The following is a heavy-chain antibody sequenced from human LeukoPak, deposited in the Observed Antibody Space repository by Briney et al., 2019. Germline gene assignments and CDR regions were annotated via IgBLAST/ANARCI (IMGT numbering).Heavy chain of an antibody. CDR3: ARGRQLLWFGELSLIDY. CDR2: MNPNSGNT. J-gene: IGHJ4*02. Sequence: GASVKVSCKASGYTFTSYDINWVRQATGQGLEWMGWMNPNSGNTGYAQKFQGRVTMTRNTSISTAYMELSSLRSEDTAVYYCARGRQLLWFGELSLIDYWGQGTLVIVSS. CDR1: GYTFTSYD. V-gene: IGHV1-8*01. D-gene: IGHD3-10*01.